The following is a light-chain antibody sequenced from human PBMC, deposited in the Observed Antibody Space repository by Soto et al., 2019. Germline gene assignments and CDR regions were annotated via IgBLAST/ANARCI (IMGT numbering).Light chain of an antibody. Sequence: QSALTQPPSASGSPGQSVTISCTGTSSDVGGYNYVSWYQQHPGKAPKLMIYEVFKRPSGVPDRFSGSKSGNTASLTVSGLQAEDEADYYCSSYAGSNNFDVFGTGTKVTV. J-gene: IGLJ1*01. CDR1: SSDVGGYNY. CDR3: SSYAGSNNFDV. V-gene: IGLV2-8*01. CDR2: EVF.